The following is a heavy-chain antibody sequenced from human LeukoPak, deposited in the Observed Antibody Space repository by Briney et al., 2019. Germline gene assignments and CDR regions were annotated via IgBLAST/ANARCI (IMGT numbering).Heavy chain of an antibody. V-gene: IGHV4-4*07. CDR3: ARNYYDSSGYPTYDAFDV. CDR2: IYTSGST. J-gene: IGHJ3*01. D-gene: IGHD3-22*01. Sequence: SEALSLTCTVSGGSISSYYWSWIRQPAGKGLEWIGRIYTSGSTNYNPSLKSRVTMSVDTSKNQFSLKLSSVTAADTAVYYCARNYYDSSGYPTYDAFDVWGQGTMVTVSS. CDR1: GGSISSYY.